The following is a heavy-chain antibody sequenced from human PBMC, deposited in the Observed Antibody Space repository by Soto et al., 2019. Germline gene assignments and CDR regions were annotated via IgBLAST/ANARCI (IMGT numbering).Heavy chain of an antibody. CDR1: GFTFSSYP. Sequence: PGGSLALTCAASGFTFSSYPMHWVRQAPGKGPEWVAVISVNGNNIHYGDSVKGRFTISRDNSKNTLYLQMSSLRVEDTAVYYCARDRNTLLGMDVWGQDTPATLSS. J-gene: IGHJ6*02. CDR2: ISVNGNNI. CDR3: ARDRNTLLGMDV. V-gene: IGHV3-30-3*01.